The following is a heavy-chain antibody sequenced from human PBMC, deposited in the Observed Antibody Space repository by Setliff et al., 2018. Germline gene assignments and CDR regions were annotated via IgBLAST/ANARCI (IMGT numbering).Heavy chain of an antibody. CDR2: IKSKTDGGTI. J-gene: IGHJ4*02. CDR1: GFTFSKAW. CDR3: TTDSMFYFDSSGYHVLDY. Sequence: GGSLRLSCAASGFTFSKAWMSWVRQAPGKGLEWVGLIKSKTDGGTIDYAAPVKGRLTISRDDSKNTLYLQVNSLRSEDTAVYYCTTDSMFYFDSSGYHVLDYWGQGTLVTVS. D-gene: IGHD3-22*01. V-gene: IGHV3-15*01.